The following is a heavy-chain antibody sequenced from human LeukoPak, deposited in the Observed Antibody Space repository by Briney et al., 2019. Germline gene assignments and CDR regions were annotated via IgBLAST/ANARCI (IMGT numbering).Heavy chain of an antibody. D-gene: IGHD6-13*01. CDR3: ARSPANRGAARASGRLVNWFDP. Sequence: ASVKVSCKASGYTFTSYDINWVRQATGQGLEWMGWMNPNSGNTGYAQRFQGRVTITRNNSISTAYMELSSLRSEDTAVYYCARSPANRGAARASGRLVNWFDPWGQGTLVTVSS. V-gene: IGHV1-8*03. CDR1: GYTFTSYD. CDR2: MNPNSGNT. J-gene: IGHJ5*02.